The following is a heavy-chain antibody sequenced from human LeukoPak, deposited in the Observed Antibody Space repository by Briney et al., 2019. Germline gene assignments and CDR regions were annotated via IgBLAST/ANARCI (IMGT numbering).Heavy chain of an antibody. CDR1: GGSISSSSYY. V-gene: IGHV4-39*07. Sequence: SETLSLTCTVSGGSISSSSYYWGWIRQPPGKGLDWIGNVYYSGSTYYNPSLKSRVTISVDTSKNQFSLKLSSVTAADTALYYCARAYSSSWYHNWFDPWGQGTLVTVSS. J-gene: IGHJ5*02. D-gene: IGHD6-13*01. CDR3: ARAYSSSWYHNWFDP. CDR2: VYYSGST.